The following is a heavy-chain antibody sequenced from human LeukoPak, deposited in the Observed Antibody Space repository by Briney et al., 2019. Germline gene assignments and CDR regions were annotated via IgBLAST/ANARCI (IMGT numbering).Heavy chain of an antibody. Sequence: SETLSLTCGVSGCSISSGYHWGWIRQPPGKGLEWIGNVFQSGSTYYNQSLKSRVTISVDTSKNQFSLKLNSVTAADTAVYYCARERSSSWFIEFWGQGILVTVSS. J-gene: IGHJ4*02. CDR3: ARERSSSWFIEF. CDR2: VFQSGST. CDR1: GCSISSGYH. V-gene: IGHV4-38-2*02. D-gene: IGHD6-13*01.